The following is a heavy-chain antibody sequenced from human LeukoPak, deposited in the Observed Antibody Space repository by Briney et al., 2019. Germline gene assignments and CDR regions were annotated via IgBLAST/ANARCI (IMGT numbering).Heavy chain of an antibody. Sequence: PSETLSLTCTVSAYSVTSDYFWGWIRQPPGKGLEWIGNVDPSGNTYYNPSLKSRATKSLDTSKKDFSLKLTSVTAADTAIYYCATVRASHYGDWFFDYWGQGTLVTVSS. CDR1: AYSVTSDYF. D-gene: IGHD4-17*01. V-gene: IGHV4-38-2*02. J-gene: IGHJ4*02. CDR2: VDPSGNT. CDR3: ATVRASHYGDWFFDY.